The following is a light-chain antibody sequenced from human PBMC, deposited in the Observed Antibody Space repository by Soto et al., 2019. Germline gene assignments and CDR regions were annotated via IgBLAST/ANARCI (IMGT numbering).Light chain of an antibody. V-gene: IGLV2-14*01. CDR3: SSYTSTNNVV. Sequence: QSALTQPASVSGSPGQSITISCTGTSSDVGGYNYVSWYQQRPGKAPKLMIYDVNNRPSGVSNRFSGSKSGNTASLTISGLQAEDEADYYCSSYTSTNNVVFGGGTKVTVL. CDR1: SSDVGGYNY. J-gene: IGLJ2*01. CDR2: DVN.